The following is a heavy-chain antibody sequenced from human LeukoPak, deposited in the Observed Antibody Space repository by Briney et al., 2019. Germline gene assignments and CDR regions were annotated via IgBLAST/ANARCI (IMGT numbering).Heavy chain of an antibody. CDR1: GGSLSRYY. CDR3: ARGTGWYFY. J-gene: IGHJ4*02. D-gene: IGHD2-8*02. V-gene: IGHV4-59*01. Sequence: PSETLSLTCTVSGGSLSRYYWRWIRQPPGKGLEWVGYIFYSGNTKYIPSLKSRVIISEDTSKMQFSLKLSSAAAADPAVYYCARGTGWYFYWGQGTLVTVSS. CDR2: IFYSGNT.